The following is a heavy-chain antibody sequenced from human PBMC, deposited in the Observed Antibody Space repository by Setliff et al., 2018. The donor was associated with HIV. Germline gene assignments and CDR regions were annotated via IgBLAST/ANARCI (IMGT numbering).Heavy chain of an antibody. Sequence: PGGSLRLSCAASEFTVSTNYMSWVRQAPVKGLEWVSLIYSGGSTYYTDSVKGRFTISRDNSKNTLYLQMNILRAEDTAVYYCARAAKTPYSSSWSIPGAFDIWGQGTMVTVS. V-gene: IGHV3-53*01. CDR3: ARAAKTPYSSSWSIPGAFDI. CDR1: EFTVSTNY. D-gene: IGHD6-13*01. CDR2: IYSGGST. J-gene: IGHJ3*02.